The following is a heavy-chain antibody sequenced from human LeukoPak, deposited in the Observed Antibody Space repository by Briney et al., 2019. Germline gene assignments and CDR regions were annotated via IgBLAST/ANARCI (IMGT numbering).Heavy chain of an antibody. V-gene: IGHV3-30*12. CDR1: GFTFSSYG. D-gene: IGHD3-16*02. Sequence: PGGSLRLSRAASGFTFSSYGMHWVRQAPGKGLEWVAVMSYDGSKKYYTDSVKGRFTISRDNSQNTLYLQMNSLRAEDTAVYYCARDPLRDDYVWGNYRNGADYWGQGTLVTVSS. CDR3: ARDPLRDDYVWGNYRNGADY. CDR2: MSYDGSKK. J-gene: IGHJ4*02.